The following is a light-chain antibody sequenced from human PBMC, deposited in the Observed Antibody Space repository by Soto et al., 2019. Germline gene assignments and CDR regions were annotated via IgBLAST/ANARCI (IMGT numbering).Light chain of an antibody. J-gene: IGKJ5*01. CDR3: QQRSDWPIT. CDR1: RDVSTN. V-gene: IGKV3-11*01. Sequence: ETVMTQSPDTLSVSPGESATLSCRASRDVSTNLAWFQQKPGQAPRLLIYDASNRATGIPARFSGSGSGTDFTLTITSLEPEDFAVYSCQQRSDWPITFGQGTRL. CDR2: DAS.